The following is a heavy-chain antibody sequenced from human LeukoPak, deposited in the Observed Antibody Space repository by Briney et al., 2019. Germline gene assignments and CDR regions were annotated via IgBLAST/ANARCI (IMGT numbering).Heavy chain of an antibody. CDR1: GFTFSSYG. V-gene: IGHV3-23*01. J-gene: IGHJ6*03. D-gene: IGHD3-22*01. Sequence: GGSLRLSCAASGFTFSSYGMSWVRQAPGKGLEWVSAISGSGGSTYYADSVKGRFTISRDNAKNSLYLKMNSLRAEDTAVYYCARAPEYYYDSSGYYYPLSYMDVWGKGTTVTVSS. CDR2: ISGSGGST. CDR3: ARAPEYYYDSSGYYYPLSYMDV.